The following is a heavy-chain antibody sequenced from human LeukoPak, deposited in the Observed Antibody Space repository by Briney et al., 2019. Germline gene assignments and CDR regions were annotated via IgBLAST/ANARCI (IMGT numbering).Heavy chain of an antibody. CDR3: AELGITMIGGV. CDR1: GFTFSSYE. CDR2: ISSSGSTI. V-gene: IGHV3-48*03. J-gene: IGHJ6*04. D-gene: IGHD3-10*02. Sequence: GGSLRLSCAASGFTFSSYEMYWVRQAPGEGLEWVSYISSSGSTIYYADSVKGRFTISRDNAKNSLYLQITSLRAEDTAVYYCAELGITMIGGVWGKGTTVTISS.